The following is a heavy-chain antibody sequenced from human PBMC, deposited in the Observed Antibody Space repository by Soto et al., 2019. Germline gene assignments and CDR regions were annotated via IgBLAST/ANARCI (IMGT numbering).Heavy chain of an antibody. CDR2: ISYDGSNK. J-gene: IGHJ3*02. CDR3: ARGMDTAGRAAFDI. Sequence: RRVIKTPGKGLEWVAVISYDGSNKYYADSVKGRFTISRDNSKNTLYLQMNSLRAEDTAVYYCARGMDTAGRAAFDIWGQGTMVTVSS. D-gene: IGHD5-18*01. V-gene: IGHV3-30-3*01.